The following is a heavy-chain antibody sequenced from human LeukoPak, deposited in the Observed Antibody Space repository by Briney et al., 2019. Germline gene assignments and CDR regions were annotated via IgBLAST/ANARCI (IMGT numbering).Heavy chain of an antibody. V-gene: IGHV1-18*01. D-gene: IGHD3-22*01. Sequence: ASVKVSCKASGYTFTSYGISWVRQAPGQGLEWMGWISAYNGNTNYAQKLQGRVTMTTGTSTSTAYMELRSLRSDDTAVYYCARVLAVGYYYVGYFDYWGQGTLVTVSS. CDR2: ISAYNGNT. CDR3: ARVLAVGYYYVGYFDY. J-gene: IGHJ4*02. CDR1: GYTFTSYG.